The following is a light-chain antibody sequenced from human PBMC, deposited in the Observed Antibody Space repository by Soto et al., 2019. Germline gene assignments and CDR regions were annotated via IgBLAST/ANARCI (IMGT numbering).Light chain of an antibody. Sequence: DFVMPQAPDSLAVSLGERATINCKSSQSVSYSSNNKNHLGWFQQKPGHPPKLLIYGASLRPSVVPDRFSGSGSGTDFTLTISSLRAEDVAVYYCQQYYSIPFTVGQGTKLEI. V-gene: IGKV4-1*01. CDR1: QSVSYSSNNKNH. CDR2: GAS. CDR3: QQYYSIPFT. J-gene: IGKJ2*01.